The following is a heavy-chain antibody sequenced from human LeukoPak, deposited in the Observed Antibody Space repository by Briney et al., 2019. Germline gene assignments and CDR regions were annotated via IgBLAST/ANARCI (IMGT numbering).Heavy chain of an antibody. CDR3: ANDLGWIQLNLG. CDR2: ISGSGGGT. D-gene: IGHD5-18*01. J-gene: IGHJ4*02. CDR1: GFTVSTSA. V-gene: IGHV3-23*01. Sequence: GGSLRLSCAAAGFTVSTSAMSWVRQAPGKGLEWVSGISGSGGGTYYADSVKGRFTISRDNSRNTVYLQMNSLRAEDTAVYYCANDLGWIQLNLGRGRGTLVTVSS.